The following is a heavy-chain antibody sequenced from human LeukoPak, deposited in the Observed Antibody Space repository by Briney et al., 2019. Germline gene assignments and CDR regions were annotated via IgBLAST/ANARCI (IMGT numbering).Heavy chain of an antibody. Sequence: GGSLRLSCAASGFTFSSYAMSWVRQAPGKGLEWVSAISGSGGSTYYADSVKGRFTISRDNSKNTLYLQMNSLRAEDTAVYYCAKGRPLSLQWLVPHNIMWIDVWGQGTTVTVSS. V-gene: IGHV3-23*01. J-gene: IGHJ6*02. CDR2: ISGSGGST. CDR3: AKGRPLSLQWLVPHNIMWIDV. CDR1: GFTFSSYA. D-gene: IGHD6-19*01.